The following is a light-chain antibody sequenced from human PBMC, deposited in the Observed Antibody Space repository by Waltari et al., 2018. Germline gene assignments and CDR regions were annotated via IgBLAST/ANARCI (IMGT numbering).Light chain of an antibody. V-gene: IGLV2-23*02. CDR1: SSDVGTFKR. Sequence: QSALTQPASVSGSPGQSITIYCTGTSSDVGTFKRVSWYKQHPGKAPKLMIYAVSKRPSGVSDRFSGSKSGDMASLTISGLQPEDEAEYFCSSYAGSSKGVFGGGTKVTVL. CDR2: AVS. CDR3: SSYAGSSKGV. J-gene: IGLJ2*01.